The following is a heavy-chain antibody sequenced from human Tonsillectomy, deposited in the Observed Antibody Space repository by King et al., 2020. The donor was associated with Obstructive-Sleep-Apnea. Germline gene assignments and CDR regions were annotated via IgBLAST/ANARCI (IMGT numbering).Heavy chain of an antibody. CDR2: ISSSSSYT. Sequence: VQLVESGGGLVKPGGSLRLSCAASGFTFSDYYMSWIRQAPGKGLEGVSYISSSSSYTNYADSVKGRFTISRDNAKNSLYLQMNSLRAEDTAVYYCVRQVGATLFDYWGQGTLVTVSS. CDR1: GFTFSDYY. CDR3: VRQVGATLFDY. V-gene: IGHV3-11*06. J-gene: IGHJ4*02. D-gene: IGHD1-26*01.